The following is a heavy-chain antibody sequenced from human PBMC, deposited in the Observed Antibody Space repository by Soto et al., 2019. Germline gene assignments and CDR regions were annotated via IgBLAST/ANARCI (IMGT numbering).Heavy chain of an antibody. CDR1: GGSFSDYY. CDR2: INHSGNT. J-gene: IGHJ4*02. CDR3: ARGPDPRGHY. V-gene: IGHV4-34*01. Sequence: QVLLQQWGAGLLKPSETLSLTCAVYGGSFSDYYWSWIRQPPGKGLEWIGAINHSGNTKYNPSLKSRVTMSVDTSKSQFSLKLSSVTAADTAVYHCARGPDPRGHYWVQGTLVTVSS. D-gene: IGHD3-10*01.